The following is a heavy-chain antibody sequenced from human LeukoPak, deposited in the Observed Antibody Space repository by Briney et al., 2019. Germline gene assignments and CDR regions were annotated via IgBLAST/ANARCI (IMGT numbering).Heavy chain of an antibody. D-gene: IGHD7-27*01. V-gene: IGHV1-69*05. Sequence: ASVKVSCKASGGTFSSYAISWVRQAPGQGLEWMGGIIPIFGTANYAQKFQGRVTITTDESTSTAYMELSSLRSEDTAVYYCALTGAGNFDYWGQGTLVTVSS. CDR2: IIPIFGTA. J-gene: IGHJ4*02. CDR3: ALTGAGNFDY. CDR1: GGTFSSYA.